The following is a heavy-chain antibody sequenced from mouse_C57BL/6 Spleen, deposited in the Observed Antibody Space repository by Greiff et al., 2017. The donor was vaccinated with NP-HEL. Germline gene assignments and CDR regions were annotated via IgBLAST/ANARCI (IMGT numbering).Heavy chain of an antibody. CDR1: GFTFSSYA. J-gene: IGHJ3*01. Sequence: DVKLVESGGGLVKPGGSLKLSCAASGFTFSSYAMSWVRQTPEKRLEWVATISDGGSYTYYPDNVKGRFTISRDNAKNNLYLQRSHLKSEDTAMYYCARDRGLYYDYDVLAYWGQGTLVTVSA. CDR2: ISDGGSYT. V-gene: IGHV5-4*01. CDR3: ARDRGLYYDYDVLAY. D-gene: IGHD2-4*01.